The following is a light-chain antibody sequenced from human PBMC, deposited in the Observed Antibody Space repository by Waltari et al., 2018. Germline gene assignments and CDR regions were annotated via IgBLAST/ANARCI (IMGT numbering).Light chain of an antibody. V-gene: IGLV2-14*01. Sequence: QSALTQPASVSVSPGQTITISCTGTGSDFGVYNFVSWYQQNPGKAPKLMIYDVTKRPSGISDRFSGSKSGNTASLTISGLQAEDEADYYCCSCTTSGVWVFGGGTQLTVL. CDR3: CSCTTSGVWV. CDR1: GSDFGVYNF. CDR2: DVT. J-gene: IGLJ3*02.